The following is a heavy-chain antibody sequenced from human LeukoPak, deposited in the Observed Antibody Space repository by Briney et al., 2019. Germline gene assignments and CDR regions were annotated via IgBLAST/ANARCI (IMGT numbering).Heavy chain of an antibody. CDR3: ARGYLRGATLFDY. V-gene: IGHV4-59*01. CDR1: VGSISSYY. D-gene: IGHD1-26*01. CDR2: IYYSGST. J-gene: IGHJ4*02. Sequence: PSETLSLTCTVAVGSISSYYWSWIRQPPGKRLGRIGYIYYSGSTNYNPSLKSRDTISVDTSKIQFSLKLCTMTAAETAVYYCARGYLRGATLFDYWGQGTLVAVSS.